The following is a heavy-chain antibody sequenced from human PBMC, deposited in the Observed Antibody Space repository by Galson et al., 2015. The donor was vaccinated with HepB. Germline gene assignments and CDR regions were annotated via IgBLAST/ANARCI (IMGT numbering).Heavy chain of an antibody. CDR1: GFSLSTSGVG. CDR2: IYWNDDK. Sequence: PALVKPTQTLTLTCTFSGFSLSTSGVGVGWIRQPPGKALEWLALIYWNDDKRYSPSLKSRLTITKDTSKNQVVLTMTNMDPVDTATYYCAHSLNDFWSGYSNYYGMDVWGQGTTVTVSS. V-gene: IGHV2-5*01. D-gene: IGHD3-3*01. CDR3: AHSLNDFWSGYSNYYGMDV. J-gene: IGHJ6*02.